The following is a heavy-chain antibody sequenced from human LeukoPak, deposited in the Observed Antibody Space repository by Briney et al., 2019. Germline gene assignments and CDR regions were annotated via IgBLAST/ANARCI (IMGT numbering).Heavy chain of an antibody. CDR2: IYYSGST. CDR1: GGSISSYY. D-gene: IGHD6-19*01. CDR3: ARESAVAGYFDY. J-gene: IGHJ4*02. V-gene: IGHV4-59*01. Sequence: SEILSLTCTVSGGSISSYYWSWIRQPPGKGLEWIGYIYYSGSTNYNPSLKSRVTISVDTSKNQFSLKLSSVTAADTAVYYCARESAVAGYFDYWGQGTLVTVSS.